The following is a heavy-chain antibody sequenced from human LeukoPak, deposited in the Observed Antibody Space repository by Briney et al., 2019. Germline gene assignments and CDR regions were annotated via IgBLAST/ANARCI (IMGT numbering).Heavy chain of an antibody. Sequence: SGGSLRLSCAASGFTFSSYAMHWVRQAPGKGLEWVAVISYDGSHKYCADSVKGRFTISRDNSKNTLYLQMNSLRAEDTAVYYCARDKPIYDILTGYYTSNAFDIWGQGTMVTVSS. CDR1: GFTFSSYA. V-gene: IGHV3-30-3*01. D-gene: IGHD3-9*01. J-gene: IGHJ3*02. CDR2: ISYDGSHK. CDR3: ARDKPIYDILTGYYTSNAFDI.